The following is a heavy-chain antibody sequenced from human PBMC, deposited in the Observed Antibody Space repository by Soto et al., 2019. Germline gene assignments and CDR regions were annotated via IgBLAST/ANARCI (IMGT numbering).Heavy chain of an antibody. D-gene: IGHD6-19*01. Sequence: QVQLQESGPGLVKPSETLSLTCTVSGASISGYHWSWIRQPPGKGLEWIGYIYYTGSTNYNPSLKSRVTMSVETATHQFSLKLNSVTAADTAVYYCAGGFTIGWYTYYFDLWGQGPLVTVSS. CDR2: IYYTGST. CDR1: GASISGYH. CDR3: AGGFTIGWYTYYFDL. J-gene: IGHJ4*02. V-gene: IGHV4-59*08.